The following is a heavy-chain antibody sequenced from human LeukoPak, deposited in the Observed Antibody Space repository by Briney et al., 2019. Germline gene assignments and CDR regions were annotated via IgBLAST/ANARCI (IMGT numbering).Heavy chain of an antibody. D-gene: IGHD1-14*01. CDR1: GASISGYY. CDR3: VRRTAKWNHRSPEFDP. CDR2: IYFGGTT. Sequence: SETLSLTCTVSGASISGYYWSWIRQPPGKGLEWIGDIYFGGTTYYKTSLKNRVTISLHTSTDQFSLNLTSVTAADTAEYFCVRRTAKWNHRSPEFDPWGQGTLVIVSS. V-gene: IGHV4-59*08. J-gene: IGHJ5*01.